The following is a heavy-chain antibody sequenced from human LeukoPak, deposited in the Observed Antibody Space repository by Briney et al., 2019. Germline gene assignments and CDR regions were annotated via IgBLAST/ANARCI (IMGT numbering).Heavy chain of an antibody. CDR2: INHSGST. V-gene: IGHV4-34*01. CDR1: AFTFSSYE. Sequence: GSLRLSCAASAFTFSSYEMNWVRQAPGKGLEWIGEINHSGSTNYNPSLKSRVTISVDTSKNQFSLKLSSVTAADTAVYYCARVSDCSGGRCHDSWGQGTLVTVSS. D-gene: IGHD2-15*01. CDR3: ARVSDCSGGRCHDS. J-gene: IGHJ4*02.